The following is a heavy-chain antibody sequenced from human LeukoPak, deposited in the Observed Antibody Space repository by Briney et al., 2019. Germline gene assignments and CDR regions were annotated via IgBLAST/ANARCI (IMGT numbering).Heavy chain of an antibody. CDR3: ARVGPGLERRGYYYGMDV. CDR1: GFIFSDYY. CDR2: MSTSGTSM. D-gene: IGHD1-1*01. J-gene: IGHJ6*02. V-gene: IGHV3-11*04. Sequence: PGGSLRLSCAVSGFIFSDYYMSWFRQAPGKGLEWVSYMSTSGTSMYYADSVKGRFTISRDNAKNSLYLQMNSLRAEDTAVYYCARVGPGLERRGYYYGMDVWGQGTTVTVSS.